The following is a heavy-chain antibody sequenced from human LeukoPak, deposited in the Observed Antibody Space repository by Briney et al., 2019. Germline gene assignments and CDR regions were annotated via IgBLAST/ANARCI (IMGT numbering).Heavy chain of an antibody. J-gene: IGHJ3*01. CDR3: ARDASLQTGAFDV. CDR2: IFHSGST. D-gene: IGHD5-24*01. Sequence: KSSETLSLTCAVSGGSISRSDWWSWVRQSPGKGLEWTGEIFHSGSTKYNPSLKSLVIISVNKSKNQFSLNLTSVTAADTAMYYCARDASLQTGAFDVWGQGTMVAVSS. CDR1: GGSISRSDW. V-gene: IGHV4-4*02.